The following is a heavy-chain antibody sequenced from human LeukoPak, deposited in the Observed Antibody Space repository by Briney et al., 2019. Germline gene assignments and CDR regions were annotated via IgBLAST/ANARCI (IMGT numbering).Heavy chain of an antibody. D-gene: IGHD1-14*01. J-gene: IGHJ4*02. Sequence: PSETLSLTCTVSGGSISSGSYYWSWIRQPAGKGLEWIGRIYTSGSTNYNPSLKSRVTISVDTSKNQFSLKLSSVTVADTAVYYCARDGIWGQGTLVTVSS. CDR2: IYTSGST. CDR1: GGSISSGSYY. CDR3: ARDGI. V-gene: IGHV4-61*02.